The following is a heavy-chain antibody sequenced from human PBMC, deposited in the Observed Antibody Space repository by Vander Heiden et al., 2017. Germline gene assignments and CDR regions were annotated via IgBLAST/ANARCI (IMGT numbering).Heavy chain of an antibody. J-gene: IGHJ4*02. Sequence: QVQLVQPGAEVNKPGASVTFSCKASGYTFTGYYMHWVGQAPGQGLEWMERINPNSGGTNYAQKFQGRVTMTRDTSISTAYMELSRLRSDDTAVYYCARGLQYPDYWGQGTLVTVSS. CDR2: INPNSGGT. D-gene: IGHD4-4*01. CDR1: GYTFTGYY. CDR3: ARGLQYPDY. V-gene: IGHV1-2*06.